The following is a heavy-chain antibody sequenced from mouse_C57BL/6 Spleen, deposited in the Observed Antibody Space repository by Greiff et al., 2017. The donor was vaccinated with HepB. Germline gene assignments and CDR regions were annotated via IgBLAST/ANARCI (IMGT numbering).Heavy chain of an antibody. CDR2: IYPGSGST. J-gene: IGHJ1*03. D-gene: IGHD1-1*01. CDR3: ARPTTVVATDWYFDV. CDR1: GYTFTSYW. V-gene: IGHV1-55*01. Sequence: QVQLQQPGAELVKPGASVKMSCKASGYTFTSYWITWVKQRPGQGLEWIGDIYPGSGSTNYNEKFKSKATLTVDTSSSTAYMQLSSLTSEDSAVYYCARPTTVVATDWYFDVWGTGTTVTVSS.